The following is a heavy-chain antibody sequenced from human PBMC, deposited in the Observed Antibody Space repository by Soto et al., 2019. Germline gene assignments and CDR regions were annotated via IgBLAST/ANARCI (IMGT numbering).Heavy chain of an antibody. V-gene: IGHV3-23*01. D-gene: IGHD4-17*01. CDR3: AKLTYGDPVDY. CDR1: GFTFSKYA. CDR2: VSGSGGST. Sequence: EVQLLESGGGLVQPGGSLRLSCAASGFTFSKYAMNWVRQAPGKGLEWVSTVSGSGGSTSYADSVKGRFTISRDNSENTLYLQMNSLRAEDTAVSYCAKLTYGDPVDYWGQGTLVTVSS. J-gene: IGHJ4*02.